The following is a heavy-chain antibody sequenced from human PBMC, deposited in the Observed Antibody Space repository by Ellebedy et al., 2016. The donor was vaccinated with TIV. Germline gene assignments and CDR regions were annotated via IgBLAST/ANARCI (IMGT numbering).Heavy chain of an antibody. J-gene: IGHJ3*01. V-gene: IGHV4-59*01. Sequence: SETLSLTCTVSGGSISSYYWSWIRQPPGKGLERIGYIYATGSAIYNPSLESRVTISVDTSKNQFSLKLTSVTAADTAVYYCARFPVFDTLTGYHFDLWGQGTLVSVSS. D-gene: IGHD3-9*01. CDR3: ARFPVFDTLTGYHFDL. CDR2: IYATGSA. CDR1: GGSISSYY.